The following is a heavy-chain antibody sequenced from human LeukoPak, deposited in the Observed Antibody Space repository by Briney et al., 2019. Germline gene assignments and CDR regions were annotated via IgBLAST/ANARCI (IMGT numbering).Heavy chain of an antibody. CDR1: GGSISSSSYY. D-gene: IGHD2-21*01. CDR3: AIRRGNCGGDCRQQFDY. J-gene: IGHJ4*02. CDR2: IYYSGST. Sequence: SETLSLTCTVSGGSISSSSYYWGWIRQPPGKGLEWIGSIYYSGSTYYNPSLKSRVTISVDTSKNQFPLKLSSVTAADTAVYYCAIRRGNCGGDCRQQFDYWGQGTLVTVSS. V-gene: IGHV4-39*01.